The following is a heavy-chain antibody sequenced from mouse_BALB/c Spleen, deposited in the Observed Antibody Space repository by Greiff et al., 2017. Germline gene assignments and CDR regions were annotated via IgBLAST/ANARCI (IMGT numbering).Heavy chain of an antibody. J-gene: IGHJ2*01. CDR2: INPSTGYT. CDR3: ARSYYYFDY. CDR1: GYTFTSYW. Sequence: VQRVESGAELAKPGASVKMSCKASGYTFTSYWMHWVKQRPGQGLEWIGYINPSTGYTEYNQKFKDKATLTADKSSSTAYMQLSSLTSEDSAVYYCARSYYYFDYWGQGTTLTVSS. V-gene: IGHV1-7*01.